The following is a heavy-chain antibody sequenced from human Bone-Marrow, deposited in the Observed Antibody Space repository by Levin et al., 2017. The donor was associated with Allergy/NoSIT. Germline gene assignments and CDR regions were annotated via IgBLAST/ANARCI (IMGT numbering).Heavy chain of an antibody. D-gene: IGHD1-20*01. V-gene: IGHV3-15*01. Sequence: SGGSLRLSCAASGSSFHNAWMTWVHQAPGKGLEWVGRIKSNFDGGATDYAAPVKDRFTISRDDSKNMLFLQMNSLKTEDTAVYYCATAGISGSRWWFHGMDVWGQGTTVIVSS. J-gene: IGHJ6*02. CDR2: IKSNFDGGAT. CDR3: ATAGISGSRWWFHGMDV. CDR1: GSSFHNAW.